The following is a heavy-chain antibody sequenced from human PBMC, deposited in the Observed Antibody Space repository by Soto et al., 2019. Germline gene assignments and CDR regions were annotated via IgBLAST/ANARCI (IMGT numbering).Heavy chain of an antibody. J-gene: IGHJ5*02. CDR3: AIDSGYVFDP. Sequence: PSETLSLTCAVYGGSFSGYYWSWIRQPPGKGLEWIGEINHSGSTNYNPSLKSRVTISVDTSKNQFSLKLSSVTAADTAVYYCAIDSGYVFDPWGQGTLVTVSS. D-gene: IGHD5-12*01. CDR2: INHSGST. CDR1: GGSFSGYY. V-gene: IGHV4-34*01.